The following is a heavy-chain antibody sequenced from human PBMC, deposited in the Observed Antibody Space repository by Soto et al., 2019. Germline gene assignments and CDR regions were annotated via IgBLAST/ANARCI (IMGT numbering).Heavy chain of an antibody. CDR1: GYTLTELS. D-gene: IGHD3-3*01. V-gene: IGHV1-24*01. J-gene: IGHJ5*02. CDR2: FDPEDDET. CDR3: ATAVPVLRFLEWLPNWFDP. Sequence: ASVKVSCKVSGYTLTELSMHWVRQAPGKGLEWMGGFDPEDDETIYAQKFQGRVTMAEDTSTDTAYMELSSLRSEDTAVYYCATAVPVLRFLEWLPNWFDPWGQGTLVTVSS.